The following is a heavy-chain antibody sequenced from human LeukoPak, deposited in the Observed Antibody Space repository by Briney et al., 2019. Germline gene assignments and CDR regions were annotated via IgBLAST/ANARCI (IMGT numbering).Heavy chain of an antibody. CDR2: SYYSGST. Sequence: SETLSLTCTVSGGSISTGSYYWGWIRQPPGKGLEWIGSSYYSGSTYYNPSLKSRVTISLDTSNNHFSLRLSSVTATDTAVYYCARHLRTAMLNNWFDPWGQGTLVTVSS. V-gene: IGHV4-39*01. CDR3: ARHLRTAMLNNWFDP. CDR1: GGSISTGSYY. D-gene: IGHD2-21*02. J-gene: IGHJ5*02.